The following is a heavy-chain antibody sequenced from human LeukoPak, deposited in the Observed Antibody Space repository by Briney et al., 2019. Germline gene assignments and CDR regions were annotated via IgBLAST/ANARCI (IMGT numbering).Heavy chain of an antibody. Sequence: PGRSLRLSCAASGFTFSSYAMHWVRQAPGKGLEWVAVISYDGSNKYYADSVKGRFTISRDNSKNTLYLQMNSLRAEDTAVYYCARGPLGPMITFGGVIAGFDHWGQGTLVTVSS. CDR2: ISYDGSNK. CDR1: GFTFSSYA. V-gene: IGHV3-30-3*01. CDR3: ARGPLGPMITFGGVIAGFDH. D-gene: IGHD3-16*02. J-gene: IGHJ4*02.